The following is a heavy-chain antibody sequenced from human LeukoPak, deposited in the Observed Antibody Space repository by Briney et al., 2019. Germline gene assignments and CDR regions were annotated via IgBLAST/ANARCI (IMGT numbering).Heavy chain of an antibody. J-gene: IGHJ4*02. Sequence: GGSLRLSCAASGFTFSSYAMSWVRQAPGKGLEWVSAISGSGGSTYYADSVKGRFTISRDNSKNTLYLQMNSLRAEDTAVYYCAKSGKSKHCTNGVCYTDYWGQGTLVTVSS. CDR2: ISGSGGST. CDR1: GFTFSSYA. CDR3: AKSGKSKHCTNGVCYTDY. D-gene: IGHD2-8*01. V-gene: IGHV3-23*01.